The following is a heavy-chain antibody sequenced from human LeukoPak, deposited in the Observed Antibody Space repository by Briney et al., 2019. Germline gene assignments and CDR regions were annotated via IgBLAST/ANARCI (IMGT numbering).Heavy chain of an antibody. V-gene: IGHV3-21*01. CDR1: GFTFSSYS. D-gene: IGHD4-4*01. CDR3: ARDGTVTTSWFDP. CDR2: ISSSSSYI. J-gene: IGHJ5*02. Sequence: GGSLRLSCAASGFTFSSYSTNWVRQAPGKGLEWVSSISSSSSYIYYADSVKGRFTISRDNAKNSLYLQMNSLRAEDTAVYYCARDGTVTTSWFDPWGQGTLVTVSS.